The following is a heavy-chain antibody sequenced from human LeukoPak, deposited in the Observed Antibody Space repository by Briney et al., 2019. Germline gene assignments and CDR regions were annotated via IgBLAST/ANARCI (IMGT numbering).Heavy chain of an antibody. CDR2: IKQDGSEK. Sequence: GGSLRLSCAASGFTFSSYWMSWVRQAPGKGLEWVANIKQDGSEKYYVDSVKGRFTISRDNAKNSLYLQMNSLRAEDTAVYYCARMKGPLWYFPGGYYYMDVWGKGTTVTVSS. CDR3: ARMKGPLWYFPGGYYYMDV. J-gene: IGHJ6*03. V-gene: IGHV3-7*01. D-gene: IGHD3-10*01. CDR1: GFTFSSYW.